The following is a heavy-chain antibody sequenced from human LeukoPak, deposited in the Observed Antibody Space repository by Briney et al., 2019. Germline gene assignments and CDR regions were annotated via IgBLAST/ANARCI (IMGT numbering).Heavy chain of an antibody. CDR2: INPSGGST. Sequence: ASVKVSCKASGYTFTSYYMHWVRLAPGQGLEWMGIINPSGGSTSYAQKFQGRATMTRDTSTSTVYMELSSLRSEDTAVYYCARDTYCSGGSCYSGYFDYWGQGTLVTVSS. CDR3: ARDTYCSGGSCYSGYFDY. J-gene: IGHJ4*02. D-gene: IGHD2-15*01. V-gene: IGHV1-46*01. CDR1: GYTFTSYY.